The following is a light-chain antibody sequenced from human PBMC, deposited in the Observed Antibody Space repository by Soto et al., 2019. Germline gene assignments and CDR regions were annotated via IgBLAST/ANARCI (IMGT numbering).Light chain of an antibody. CDR2: DAS. J-gene: IGKJ1*01. Sequence: DIQMTQSPSSRSASVGDRVTITCRASQNIDSYLNWYQQKPGKAPELLIHDASSLESGVPSRFSGSGSGTEFTLTISSLQPDDFATYYCQQYNSYRWTFGQGTKVDIK. CDR3: QQYNSYRWT. CDR1: QNIDSY. V-gene: IGKV1-5*01.